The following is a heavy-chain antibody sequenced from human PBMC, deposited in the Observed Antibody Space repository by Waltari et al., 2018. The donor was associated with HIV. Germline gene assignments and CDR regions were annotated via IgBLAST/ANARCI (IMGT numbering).Heavy chain of an antibody. CDR2: ITSGIYM. V-gene: IGHV3-21*01. Sequence: EVQLLESGGGLVKPGGSLRLSCAASGFTFRSYSMNWVRQAPGKGLEWVSSITSGIYMFYVDSVKGRFTIFRDNTKNSLYLQMNSLRAEDTAVYYCARQGGSYGPDWYFDLWGRGTLVTVSS. CDR1: GFTFRSYS. D-gene: IGHD5-18*01. CDR3: ARQGGSYGPDWYFDL. J-gene: IGHJ2*01.